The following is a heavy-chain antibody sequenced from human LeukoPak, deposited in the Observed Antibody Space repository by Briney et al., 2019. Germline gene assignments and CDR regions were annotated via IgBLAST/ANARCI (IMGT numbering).Heavy chain of an antibody. CDR1: GGSITSSNW. CDR3: ARDLHGGNSFTSDWYFDL. D-gene: IGHD4-23*01. CDR2: IYQSGST. Sequence: PSGTLSLTCAVSGGSITSSNWWSWVRQPPGKGLEWVGEIYQSGSTNYNPSLKSRVTISVDKSKSQFSLKLSSVTAADTAVYYCARDLHGGNSFTSDWYFDLWGRGTLVTVSS. J-gene: IGHJ2*01. V-gene: IGHV4-4*02.